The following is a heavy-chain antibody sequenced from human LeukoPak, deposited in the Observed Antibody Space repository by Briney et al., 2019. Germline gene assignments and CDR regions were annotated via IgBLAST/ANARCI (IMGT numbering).Heavy chain of an antibody. CDR2: ISWDGGST. V-gene: IGHV3-43*01. D-gene: IGHD3-22*01. CDR1: GFTFDDYT. J-gene: IGHJ6*02. Sequence: PGGSLRLSCAASGFTFDDYTMHWVRQAPGKGLEWVSLISWDGGSTYYADSVKGRFTISRDNSKNSLYLQMNSLRTEDTALYYCAKEMIAAPVPPYYYGMDVWGQGTTVTVSS. CDR3: AKEMIAAPVPPYYYGMDV.